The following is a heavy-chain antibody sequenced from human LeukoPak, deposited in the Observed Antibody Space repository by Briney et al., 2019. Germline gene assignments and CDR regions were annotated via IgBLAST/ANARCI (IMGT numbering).Heavy chain of an antibody. Sequence: GGSLRLSCSASGFTFNNYEMNWVRQAPGKGLEWLSYISSGGDSVYYADSVKGRFTVSRDNAKNSLYLQMNSLRAEDTAVYHCASRPAPHRGPFEYWGQGTLVTVSP. V-gene: IGHV3-48*03. CDR2: ISSGGDSV. CDR1: GFTFNNYE. CDR3: ASRPAPHRGPFEY. J-gene: IGHJ4*02.